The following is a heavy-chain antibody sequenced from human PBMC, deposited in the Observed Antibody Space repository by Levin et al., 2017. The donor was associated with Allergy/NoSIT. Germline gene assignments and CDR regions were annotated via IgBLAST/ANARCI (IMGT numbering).Heavy chain of an antibody. D-gene: IGHD3-10*01. Sequence: TGGSLRLSCAASGFTFSSYAMHWVRQAPGKGLEWVAVISYDGSKKYYADSVKGRFTISRDNSKNTLYFQMNSLRTEDTAVYYCARDGLLLWFGEFSWFDPWGQGTLVTVSS. CDR3: ARDGLLLWFGEFSWFDP. V-gene: IGHV3-30*04. CDR1: GFTFSSYA. J-gene: IGHJ5*02. CDR2: ISYDGSKK.